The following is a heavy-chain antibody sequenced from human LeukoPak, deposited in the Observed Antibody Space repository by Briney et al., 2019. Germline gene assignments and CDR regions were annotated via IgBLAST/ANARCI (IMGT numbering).Heavy chain of an antibody. CDR1: GGSISSFY. D-gene: IGHD2-8*01. V-gene: IGHV4-59*12. J-gene: IGHJ4*02. CDR3: ARGHCTNAVCSLGPTQA. CDR2: ISYTGSG. Sequence: SETLSLTCTVSGGSISSFYWNWIRQPPGKGLEWIGCISYTGSGNYNPSLKSRVTISVDTSKNQFSLKLSSVTAADTAVYYCARGHCTNAVCSLGPTQAWGQGTLVTVSS.